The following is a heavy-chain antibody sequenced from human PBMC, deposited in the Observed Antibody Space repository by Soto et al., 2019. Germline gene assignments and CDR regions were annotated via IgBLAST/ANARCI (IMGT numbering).Heavy chain of an antibody. CDR3: ARFFAAGTRGYLDS. J-gene: IGHJ4*02. V-gene: IGHV3-23*01. CDR1: GFIFSSYA. Sequence: EVQLLESGGGLVQPGGSLRLSCAASGFIFSSYAMSWVRQAPGKGLEWVSAMSGSGDNAYYADSVKGRFTIARGNSKNVLTLQMKSLRAEDTAIYYCARFFAAGTRGYLDSWGQGTPVTVSS. D-gene: IGHD3-3*01. CDR2: MSGSGDNA.